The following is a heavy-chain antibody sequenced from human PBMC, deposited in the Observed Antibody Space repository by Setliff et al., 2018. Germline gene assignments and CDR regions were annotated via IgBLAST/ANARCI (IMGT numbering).Heavy chain of an antibody. J-gene: IGHJ4*02. CDR1: GGSIGSGGYY. CDR3: ARGNRWFGAPTLNY. D-gene: IGHD3-10*01. CDR2: IYYSGST. V-gene: IGHV4-61*08. Sequence: KPSETLSLTCTVSGGSIGSGGYYWSWIRQHPGKGLEWIGYIYYSGSTNYNPSLKSRVTISVDTSKNQFSLKLSSVTAADTAVYYCARGNRWFGAPTLNYWGQGKLVTVSS.